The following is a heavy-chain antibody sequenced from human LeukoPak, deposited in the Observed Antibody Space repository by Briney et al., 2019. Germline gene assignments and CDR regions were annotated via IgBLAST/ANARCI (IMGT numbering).Heavy chain of an antibody. J-gene: IGHJ3*02. CDR1: GDSVSRSNIA. CDR3: ARENYGDHRSLNAFDI. D-gene: IGHD4-17*01. V-gene: IGHV6-1*01. Sequence: SQTLSLTCAISGDSVSRSNIAWNWIRQSPSRGLEWLGRTYYRSKWYNDYAVSVKSRVTINPDTSKNQFSLQLNSVTPEDTAVYYCARENYGDHRSLNAFDIWGQGTMVTVSS. CDR2: TYYRSKWYN.